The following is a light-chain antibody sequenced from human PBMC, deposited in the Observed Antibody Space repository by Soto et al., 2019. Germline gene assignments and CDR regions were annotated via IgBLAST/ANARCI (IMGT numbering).Light chain of an antibody. CDR1: SGHSNYA. CDR2: VNSDGSH. CDR3: QTWGTGIRV. J-gene: IGLJ1*01. V-gene: IGLV4-69*01. Sequence: QLVLTQSPSASASLGASVKLTCTLSSGHSNYAIAWHQQQPEKGPRYLMKVNSDGSHRKGDGIPDRFSGSSSGAQRYLTISSLQSEDEADDYCQTWGTGIRVFGTGTKVTVL.